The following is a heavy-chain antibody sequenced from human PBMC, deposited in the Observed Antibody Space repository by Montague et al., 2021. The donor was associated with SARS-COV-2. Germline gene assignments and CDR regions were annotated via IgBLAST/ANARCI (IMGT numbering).Heavy chain of an antibody. Sequence: SETLSLTCAVHGGSFSTYSWNWIRRPPGKGLEWIGEIHHGGSTNYNPSLKSRVTISADTSKNQFSLKLTSVAAADTAVYYCARLGVGVVPSPILGVGPYYSYYYMDVWGKGTTVTVSS. CDR2: IHHGGST. V-gene: IGHV4-34*01. D-gene: IGHD3-10*01. J-gene: IGHJ6*03. CDR3: ARLGVGVVPSPILGVGPYYSYYYMDV. CDR1: GGSFSTYS.